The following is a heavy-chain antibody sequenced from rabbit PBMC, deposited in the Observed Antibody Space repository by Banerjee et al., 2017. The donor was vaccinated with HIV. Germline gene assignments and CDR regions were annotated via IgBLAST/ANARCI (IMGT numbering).Heavy chain of an antibody. CDR2: IYGGSSGNT. J-gene: IGHJ4*01. V-gene: IGHV1S40*01. Sequence: QSLEESGGDLVKPEASLTLTCTASGFSFSGNYFMCWVRQASGKGLEWIACIYGGSSGNTHYASWAKGRFTISKTSSTTVTLQMTSLTAADTATYFCARDADYDYAHFNLWGPGTLVTDS. CDR3: ARDADYDYAHFNL. CDR1: GFSFSGNYF. D-gene: IGHD2-1*01.